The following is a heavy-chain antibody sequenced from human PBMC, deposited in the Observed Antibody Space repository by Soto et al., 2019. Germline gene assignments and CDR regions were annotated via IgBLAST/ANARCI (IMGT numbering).Heavy chain of an antibody. V-gene: IGHV1-69*06. Sequence: QVQLVQSGAEVKKPGSSVKVSCKASGGTFSSYAISWVRQAPGQGLEWMGGIIPIFGTANYAQKFQGRVTITADNYTSTAYKKLRSRISADTAVYYCSRDGEYSSSSGPYYYYCMDVWGQGTTVTVSS. CDR3: SRDGEYSSSSGPYYYYCMDV. CDR2: IIPIFGTA. J-gene: IGHJ6*02. D-gene: IGHD6-6*01. CDR1: GGTFSSYA.